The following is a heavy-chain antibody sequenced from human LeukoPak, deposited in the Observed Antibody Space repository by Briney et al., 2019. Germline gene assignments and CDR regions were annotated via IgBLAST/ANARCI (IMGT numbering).Heavy chain of an antibody. V-gene: IGHV3-30*14. CDR2: ISYDGNFK. J-gene: IGHJ4*02. CDR1: GFTFSSYP. D-gene: IGHD1-7*01. Sequence: GGSLRLSCAASGFTFSSYPMHWVRQAPGKGLEWVADISYDGNFKYYADSVKGRFTISRDNSKNTLFLQMNSLRAEDTAVYYCARATGTTFSYFDSWGQGTLVTVSS. CDR3: ARATGTTFSYFDS.